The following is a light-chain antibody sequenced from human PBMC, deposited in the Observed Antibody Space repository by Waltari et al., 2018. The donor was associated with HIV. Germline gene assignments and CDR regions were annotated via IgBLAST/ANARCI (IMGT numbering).Light chain of an antibody. Sequence: SYVLTQPPSVAVAPGQTARITCGGNNIGRKSVNWYQQKPGQAPVLVVYDARDRPSGIPERFSGSNFGNTATLTISRVEAGDQADYYCHLWDRDTDHYVFGTGTKVTVL. CDR3: HLWDRDTDHYV. V-gene: IGLV3-21*02. CDR2: DAR. J-gene: IGLJ1*01. CDR1: NIGRKS.